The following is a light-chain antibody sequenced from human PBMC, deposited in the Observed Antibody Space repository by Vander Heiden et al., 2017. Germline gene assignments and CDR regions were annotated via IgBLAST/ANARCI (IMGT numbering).Light chain of an antibody. CDR3: SSYTSSSTLV. CDR2: DVS. V-gene: IGLV2-14*01. J-gene: IGLJ2*01. Sequence: QSALTQPASVSRSPGQSITISCTGTSSDVGGYNYVSWYQQHPGKAPKLMIYDVSNRPAGVSNRFFGSKSGNTASLTISGLQAEDEADYYCSSYTSSSTLVFGGGTKLTVL. CDR1: SSDVGGYNY.